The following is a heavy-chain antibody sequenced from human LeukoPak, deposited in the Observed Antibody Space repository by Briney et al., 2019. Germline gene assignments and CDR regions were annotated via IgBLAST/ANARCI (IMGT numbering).Heavy chain of an antibody. V-gene: IGHV3-21*01. CDR3: ARARRGYCSSTSCFTLDY. Sequence: GGSLRLSCAASGFTFSSYSMNWVRQAPGKGLEWVSSISSSSSYIYYADSVKGRFTISRDNAENSLYLQMNSLRAEDTAVYYYARARRGYCSSTSCFTLDYWGQGTLVTVSS. D-gene: IGHD2-2*02. J-gene: IGHJ4*02. CDR1: GFTFSSYS. CDR2: ISSSSSYI.